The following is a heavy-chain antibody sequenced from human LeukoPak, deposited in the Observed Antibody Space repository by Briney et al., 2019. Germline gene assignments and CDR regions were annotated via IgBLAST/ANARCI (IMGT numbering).Heavy chain of an antibody. D-gene: IGHD1-26*01. V-gene: IGHV3-30-3*01. CDR2: ISYDGSNK. Sequence: PGGSLRLSCAASGFTFSSYAMHWVRQAPGKGLEWVAVISYDGSNKYYADSVKGRFTISRDNSKNTLYLQMNSLRAEDTAVYYCARDRSGSHFDYWGQGTLVTVSS. CDR3: ARDRSGSHFDY. J-gene: IGHJ4*02. CDR1: GFTFSSYA.